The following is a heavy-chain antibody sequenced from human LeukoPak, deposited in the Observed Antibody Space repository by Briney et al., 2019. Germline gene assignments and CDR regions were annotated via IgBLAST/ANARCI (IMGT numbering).Heavy chain of an antibody. J-gene: IGHJ6*03. CDR3: ARDLESSGWYTRSYYYYYMDV. CDR2: IRSDGSNK. D-gene: IGHD6-19*01. V-gene: IGHV3-30*02. CDR1: GFTFSSYE. Sequence: GGSLRLSCAASGFTFSSYEMNWVRQAPGKGLKWVAFIRSDGSNKYYADSVKGRFTISRDNSKNTLYLQMNSLRAEDTAVYYCARDLESSGWYTRSYYYYYMDVWGKGTTVTISS.